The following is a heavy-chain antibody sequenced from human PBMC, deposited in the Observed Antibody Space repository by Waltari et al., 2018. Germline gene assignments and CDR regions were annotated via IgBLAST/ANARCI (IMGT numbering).Heavy chain of an antibody. CDR3: ARTSNYDILTGLLYGMDV. CDR2: IKHSGST. J-gene: IGHJ6*02. V-gene: IGHV4-34*01. D-gene: IGHD3-9*01. Sequence: QVQLQQWGAGLLKPSETLSLTCAVYGGSFSGYYWSWIRQPPGKGLEWIGEIKHSGSTNYNPSLKSRVTISVDTSKNQFSLKLSSVTAADTAVYYCARTSNYDILTGLLYGMDVWGQGTTVTVSS. CDR1: GGSFSGYY.